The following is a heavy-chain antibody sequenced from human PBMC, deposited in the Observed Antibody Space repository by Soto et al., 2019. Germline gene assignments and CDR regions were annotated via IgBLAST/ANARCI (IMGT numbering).Heavy chain of an antibody. J-gene: IGHJ4*02. CDR1: GDTFSGYP. CDR2: IIPAFGTT. V-gene: IGHV1-69*13. D-gene: IGHD3-10*01. CDR3: ARDGGFGELKY. Sequence: SVKVNCKASGDTFSGYPINWVRQAPGEGLEWMGRIIPAFGTTNDAQRFEGRVTFTADESTNTAYMELRGLLSEDTAVYYCARDGGFGELKYWGPGTLVTVSS.